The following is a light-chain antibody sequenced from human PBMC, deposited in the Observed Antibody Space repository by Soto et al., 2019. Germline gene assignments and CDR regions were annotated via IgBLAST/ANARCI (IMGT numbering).Light chain of an antibody. CDR3: QHYESYWT. CDR2: KAS. V-gene: IGKV1-5*03. J-gene: IGKJ1*01. Sequence: DLQMTQSHSTLSASVGDRVTITCRASQSIGNYLAWYQQKPGKTPKLLIYKASILEGGIPSSFSGRGSGTVFTLTISSLQPDDFAPYYCQHYESYWTFGQGTKVDMK. CDR1: QSIGNY.